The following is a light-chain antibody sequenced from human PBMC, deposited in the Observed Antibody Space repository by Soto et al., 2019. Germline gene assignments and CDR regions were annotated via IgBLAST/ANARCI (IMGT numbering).Light chain of an antibody. J-gene: IGKJ4*01. Sequence: EIVLTQSPATLSLSPGERATLSCRASQSVSTYLAWYQQKPGQAPRFLIYDASNRATGIPARFSGSGSGTDFTLTISSLEPEDFAVYYCQQSSDWPVTFGGGTKVEIK. CDR2: DAS. V-gene: IGKV3-11*01. CDR1: QSVSTY. CDR3: QQSSDWPVT.